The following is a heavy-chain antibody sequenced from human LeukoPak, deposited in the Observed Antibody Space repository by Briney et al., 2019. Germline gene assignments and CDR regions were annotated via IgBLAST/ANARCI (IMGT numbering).Heavy chain of an antibody. V-gene: IGHV4-28*01. CDR3: ARMTGVGATRAFDY. D-gene: IGHD1-26*01. CDR1: GYSISSGNW. Sequence: SETLSLTCAVSGYSISSGNWWAWIRQPPGKGQEWIGYIYYSGSTYYNPSLKSRVTMSVDTSKNQFSLKLSSVTAVDTAVYFCARMTGVGATRAFDYWGQGTLVTVSS. CDR2: IYYSGST. J-gene: IGHJ4*02.